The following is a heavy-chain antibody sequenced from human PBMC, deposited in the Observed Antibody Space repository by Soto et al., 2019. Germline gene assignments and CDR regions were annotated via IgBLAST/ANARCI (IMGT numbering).Heavy chain of an antibody. V-gene: IGHV3-33*01. CDR1: GFTFSSYG. J-gene: IGHJ6*02. CDR2: IWSDGSNK. CDR3: ARGRYGMDV. Sequence: LRLSCAASGFTFSSYGMHWVRQAPGKGLEWVAVIWSDGSNKYYADSVKGRFTISRDNSKNRLYLQMNSLRIEDTAVYNCARGRYGMDVWGRGTTVTVSS.